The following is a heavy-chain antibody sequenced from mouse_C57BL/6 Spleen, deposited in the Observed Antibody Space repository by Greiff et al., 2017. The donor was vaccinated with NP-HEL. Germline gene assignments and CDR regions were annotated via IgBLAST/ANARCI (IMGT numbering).Heavy chain of an antibody. CDR1: GYTFTSYW. CDR2: IHPNSGST. D-gene: IGHD1-1*01. Sequence: LQQPGGERGKTGSSVRLSCKASGYTFTSYWMHWVKQRPGQGLEWIGMIHPNSGSTNYNEKFKSKATLTVDKSSSTAYMQLSSLTSEDSAVYYCARDYYGSSFRYYAMDYWGQGTSVTVSS. CDR3: ARDYYGSSFRYYAMDY. J-gene: IGHJ4*01. V-gene: IGHV1-64*01.